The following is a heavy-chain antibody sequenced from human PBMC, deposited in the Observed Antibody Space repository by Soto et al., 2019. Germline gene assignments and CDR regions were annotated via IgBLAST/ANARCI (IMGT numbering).Heavy chain of an antibody. CDR3: ARDRRAVERDFDY. V-gene: IGHV3-74*01. D-gene: IGHD1-1*01. J-gene: IGHJ4*02. Sequence: PGGSLRLSCAASGFTFSSYWMHWVRQAPGKGLVWVSRINSDGSSTNYADSVKGRFTISRDNAKNTLYLQMNSLRAEDTAVYYCARDRRAVERDFDYWGQGTLVTVSS. CDR2: INSDGSST. CDR1: GFTFSSYW.